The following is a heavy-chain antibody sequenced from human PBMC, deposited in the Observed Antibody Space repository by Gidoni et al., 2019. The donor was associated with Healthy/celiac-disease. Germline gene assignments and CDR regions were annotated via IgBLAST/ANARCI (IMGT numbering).Heavy chain of an antibody. Sequence: QVQLQVSGPGLVKPSATLSLTCTVSGGSISSYYWSWIRQPPGKGLEWIGYIYYSGSTNYNPSLKSRVTISVDTSKNQFSRKLSSVTAADTAVYYCASSEYGDLSWFDPWGQGTLVTVSS. D-gene: IGHD4-17*01. V-gene: IGHV4-59*01. CDR3: ASSEYGDLSWFDP. CDR2: IYYSGST. CDR1: GGSISSYY. J-gene: IGHJ5*02.